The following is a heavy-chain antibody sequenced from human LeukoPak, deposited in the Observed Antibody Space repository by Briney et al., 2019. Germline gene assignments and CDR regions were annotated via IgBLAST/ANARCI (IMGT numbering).Heavy chain of an antibody. J-gene: IGHJ4*02. Sequence: GGSLRLSCVASGFTFSNFGFHWVRQAPGKGLEWVTFIQYHGNSKFYVDSVKGRFTVSRDNSKNTVYLQLDGLRGDDTGIYYCVRDGRQYCSNPSCYPLSNWGQGTLVTVSS. D-gene: IGHD2-2*01. V-gene: IGHV3-30*02. CDR1: GFTFSNFG. CDR2: IQYHGNSK. CDR3: VRDGRQYCSNPSCYPLSN.